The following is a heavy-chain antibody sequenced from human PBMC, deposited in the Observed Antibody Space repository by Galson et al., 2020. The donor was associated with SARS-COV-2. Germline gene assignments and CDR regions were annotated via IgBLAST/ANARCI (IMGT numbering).Heavy chain of an antibody. V-gene: IGHV3-30*04. J-gene: IGHJ4*02. CDR1: GFALSNSA. Sequence: WGSLRLSCVASGFALSNSAMHWVRQAQGKGLEWVAIISYDGTTKYNSDSVKGRFTISRDISKNTLYLQMNSLRPEDTAVYYCARETDEHTSSWYDYWGQGARVSVSS. CDR3: ARETDEHTSSWYDY. D-gene: IGHD6-13*01. CDR2: ISYDGTTK.